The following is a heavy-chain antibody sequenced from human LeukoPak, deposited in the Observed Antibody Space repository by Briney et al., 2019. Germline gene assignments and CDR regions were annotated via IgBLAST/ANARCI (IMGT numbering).Heavy chain of an antibody. CDR3: ARHRRRPYNCRPLDFDY. CDR1: GGSINGYS. CDR2: VSYSGGS. V-gene: IGHV4-59*08. J-gene: IGHJ4*02. D-gene: IGHD1-14*01. Sequence: SETLSLTCTVSGGSINGYSWSWIRQPPGKGLEWIGYVSYSGGSHDNPSLKSRVIISLDTSTNQFSLKLSSVTAADTAEYYCARHRRRPYNCRPLDFDYWGQGTLATVSS.